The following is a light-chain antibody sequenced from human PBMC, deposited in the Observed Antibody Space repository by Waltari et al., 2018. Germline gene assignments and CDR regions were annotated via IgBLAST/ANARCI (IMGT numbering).Light chain of an antibody. CDR1: SSDVGSYNL. J-gene: IGLJ1*01. V-gene: IGLV2-23*01. CDR3: CSYAGSSTFYV. CDR2: EGS. Sequence: QSALTQPASVSGSPGQSITISCTGTSSDVGSYNLVSWYQQHPGKAPKLMIYEGSKRPSGVSNRFAGSKSGNTASRTIPGLQAEDEADYYCCSYAGSSTFYVFGTGTKVTVL.